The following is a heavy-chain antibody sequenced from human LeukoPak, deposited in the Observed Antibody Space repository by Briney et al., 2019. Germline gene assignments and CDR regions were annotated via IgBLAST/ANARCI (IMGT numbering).Heavy chain of an antibody. CDR2: IKVSGGRT. J-gene: IGHJ4*02. Sequence: ASVKVSCKASGYTFSGFYVHWVRQAPGQGLEWMGIIKVSGGRTEYAQKFQGRVTVTRDMSTSTVYMELNNLRSEDTAVYYSAREPPESYYFDNWGQGTLVTVSS. CDR3: AREPPESYYFDN. CDR1: GYTFSGFY. V-gene: IGHV1-46*01.